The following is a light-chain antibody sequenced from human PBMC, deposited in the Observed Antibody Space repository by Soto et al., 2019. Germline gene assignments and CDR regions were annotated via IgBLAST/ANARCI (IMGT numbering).Light chain of an antibody. CDR3: QQYESSPLT. CDR2: RAS. CDR1: QSVSSAL. J-gene: IGKJ4*01. V-gene: IGKV3-20*01. Sequence: EIVLTQSPDTLSLSPGERATLSCRASQSVSSALLAWYQQKPGQAPRLLIYRASTRATGIPDRFTGSGSGXXXXLXISRLEPEDFAVYYCQQYESSPLTFGGGTKVEIK.